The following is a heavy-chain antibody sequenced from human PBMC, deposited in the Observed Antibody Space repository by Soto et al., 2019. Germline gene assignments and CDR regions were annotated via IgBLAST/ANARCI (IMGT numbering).Heavy chain of an antibody. D-gene: IGHD1-1*01. CDR1: GGTFSNSA. V-gene: IGHV1-69*12. CDR3: ARDKGRLQLGGNYYYILDV. J-gene: IGHJ6*02. CDR2: IMPIFRTP. Sequence: QVHLEQSGAEVKKPGSSVKVSRKASGGTFSNSAISWVRQAPGQGLEWMGGIMPIFRTPDYAQKFQGRVTITADESTSTAYMELSGLRSDDTAVYYCARDKGRLQLGGNYYYILDVWGQGTTVTVSS.